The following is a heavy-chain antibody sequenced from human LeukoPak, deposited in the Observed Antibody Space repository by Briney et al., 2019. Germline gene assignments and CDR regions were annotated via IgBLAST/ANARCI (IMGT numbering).Heavy chain of an antibody. CDR3: TRGPAD. CDR2: INPDGNRS. V-gene: IGHV3-74*01. CDR1: GFTVSSNW. Sequence: GGSLRLSCAASGFTVSSNWMHWVRHAPGKGLVWVAKINPDGNRSDYVDSGKGRFTISRDSAKNTLYPQMDSLKADDTAVYYCTRGPADWGQGTLVIVSS. J-gene: IGHJ1*01.